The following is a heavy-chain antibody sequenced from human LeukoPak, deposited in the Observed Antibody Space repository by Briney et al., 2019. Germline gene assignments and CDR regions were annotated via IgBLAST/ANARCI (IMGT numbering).Heavy chain of an antibody. CDR3: AKEIVVVPAAIRVGFDY. V-gene: IGHV3-30*02. J-gene: IGHJ4*02. Sequence: QSGRTLRLSCAASGFTFSSYCMLWVPQAPGKGLEWVAFIRYDGSNKYYADSVKGRFTSSRDKSKNTLYLQMNSLRAEDTAVYYCAKEIVVVPAAIRVGFDYWGQGTLVTVSS. CDR1: GFTFSSYC. CDR2: IRYDGSNK. D-gene: IGHD2-2*02.